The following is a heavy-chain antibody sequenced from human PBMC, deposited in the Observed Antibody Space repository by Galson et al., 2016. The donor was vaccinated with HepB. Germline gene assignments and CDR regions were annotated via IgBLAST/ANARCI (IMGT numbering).Heavy chain of an antibody. CDR1: GFTFSGSA. V-gene: IGHV3-73*01. Sequence: SLRLSCAASGFTFSGSAMHWVRQASGKGLEWVGRITSKAYNYATAYGASVRGRFTISRDDSKNTAYLQMNSLKTEDTAVYYCTKWDVYRASYDYWGLGTLVTVSS. J-gene: IGHJ4*02. CDR2: ITSKAYNYAT. D-gene: IGHD3-16*01. CDR3: TKWDVYRASYDY.